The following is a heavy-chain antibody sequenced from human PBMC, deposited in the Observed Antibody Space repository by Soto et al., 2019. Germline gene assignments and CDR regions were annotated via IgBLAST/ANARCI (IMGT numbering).Heavy chain of an antibody. CDR1: GFTFSSYG. V-gene: IGHV3-33*01. CDR3: ARAPRWVEGSSTNRYYYYGMDV. D-gene: IGHD2-2*01. J-gene: IGHJ6*02. CDR2: IWYDGSNK. Sequence: GGSLRLSCAASGFTFSSYGMHWVRQAPGKGLEWVAVIWYDGSNKYYADSVKGRFTISRDNSKNTLYLQMNSLRAEDTAVYYCARAPRWVEGSSTNRYYYYGMDVWGQGTTVTVSS.